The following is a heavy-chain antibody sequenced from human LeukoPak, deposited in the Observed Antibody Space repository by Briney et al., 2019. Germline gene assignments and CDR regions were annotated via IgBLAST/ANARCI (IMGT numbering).Heavy chain of an antibody. CDR3: ARGRHGLQPFDY. CDR2: IYTSGST. D-gene: IGHD4-17*01. Sequence: PSETLSLTCTVSGGSISSGSYYWSWIRQPAGKGLEWIGRIYTSGSTNYNPSLKSRVTISVDTSKNQFSLKLSSVTAADTAVYYCARGRHGLQPFDYWGQGTLVTASS. CDR1: GGSISSGSYY. V-gene: IGHV4-61*02. J-gene: IGHJ4*02.